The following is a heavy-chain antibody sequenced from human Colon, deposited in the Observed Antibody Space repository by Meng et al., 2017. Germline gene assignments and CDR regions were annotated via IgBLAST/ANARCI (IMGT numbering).Heavy chain of an antibody. J-gene: IGHJ4*02. Sequence: QVQLQESGPGLGKPSQTRSLTGTGSGGSISSGDYYWSWIRQPPGKGLEWIGYIYYSGSTYYNPSLKSRVTISVDTSKNQFSLKLSSVTAADTAVYYCASGYSSGRTRNYFDYWGQGTLVTVSS. CDR1: GGSISSGDYY. V-gene: IGHV4-30-4*01. D-gene: IGHD6-19*01. CDR3: ASGYSSGRTRNYFDY. CDR2: IYYSGST.